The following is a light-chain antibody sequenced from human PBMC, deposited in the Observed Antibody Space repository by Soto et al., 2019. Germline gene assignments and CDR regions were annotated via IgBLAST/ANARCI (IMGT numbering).Light chain of an antibody. CDR1: NSNIGTNA. CDR3: SSYAGSDNVL. J-gene: IGLJ2*01. CDR2: EVN. Sequence: QAVVTQPPSASGTPGQRVTISCSGSNSNIGTNAVNWYQQIPGTAPKLIIFEVNKRPSGVPDRFSGSKSGNTTSLSVSGLLAEDEADYFCSSYAGSDNVLFGGGTKLTVL. V-gene: IGLV1-44*01.